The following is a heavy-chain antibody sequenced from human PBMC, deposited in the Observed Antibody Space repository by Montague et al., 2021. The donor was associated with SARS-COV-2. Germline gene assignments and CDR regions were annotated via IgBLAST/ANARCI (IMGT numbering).Heavy chain of an antibody. CDR3: ARAQNTCFIANCVNYFDY. CDR1: GGSTSNYY. Sequence: SETLSLTCSVSGGSTSNYYWTWIRQSPGKGLQWIGYIFYTGSKKFNPSLKTRVTLSLDTPKNHFSLKLSSVTAADTAVYYCARAQNTCFIANCVNYFDYWGQGTLVTVSS. CDR2: IFYTGSK. D-gene: IGHD1-1*01. J-gene: IGHJ4*02. V-gene: IGHV4-59*01.